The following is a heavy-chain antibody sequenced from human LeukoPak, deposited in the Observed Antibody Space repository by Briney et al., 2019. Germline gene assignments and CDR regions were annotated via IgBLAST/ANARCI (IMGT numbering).Heavy chain of an antibody. CDR2: ISSSSSYI. CDR3: ARSPLLRFLEWSTRRYYYGMDV. J-gene: IGHJ6*02. D-gene: IGHD3-3*01. CDR1: GFTFSSYS. Sequence: GGSLRLSCAASGFTFSSYSMNWVRQAPGKGLEWVSSISSSSSYIYYADSVKGRFTISRGNAKNSLYLQMNSLRAEDTAVYYCARSPLLRFLEWSTRRYYYGMDVWGQGTTVTVSS. V-gene: IGHV3-21*01.